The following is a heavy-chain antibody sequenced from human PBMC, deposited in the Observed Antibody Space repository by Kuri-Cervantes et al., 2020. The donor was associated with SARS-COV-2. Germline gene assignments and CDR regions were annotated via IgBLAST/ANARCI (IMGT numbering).Heavy chain of an antibody. CDR1: GFTFSSYA. Sequence: ETLSLTCAATGFTFSSYAMRWVRRAPGKGLVWVSRINPDGSYTNNADSVKGRFTLSRDNAKNMLFLQMNSLRAEDTAVYYCVRDGDHWNFDYWGQGTLVTVSS. CDR3: VRDGDHWNFDY. CDR2: INPDGSYT. D-gene: IGHD1-1*01. J-gene: IGHJ4*02. V-gene: IGHV3-74*01.